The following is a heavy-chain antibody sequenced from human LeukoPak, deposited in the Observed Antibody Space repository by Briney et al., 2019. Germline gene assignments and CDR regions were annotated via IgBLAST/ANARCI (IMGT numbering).Heavy chain of an antibody. D-gene: IGHD4-17*01. Sequence: ASVKVSCKVSGYTLTELSMHWLRQAPGKGLEWMGGFDPEDGETIYAQKFQGRVTMTEDTPTDTAYMELSSLRSEDTAVYYCATRLYGDYDNWGQGTLVTVSS. CDR3: ATRLYGDYDN. CDR1: GYTLTELS. J-gene: IGHJ4*02. CDR2: FDPEDGET. V-gene: IGHV1-24*01.